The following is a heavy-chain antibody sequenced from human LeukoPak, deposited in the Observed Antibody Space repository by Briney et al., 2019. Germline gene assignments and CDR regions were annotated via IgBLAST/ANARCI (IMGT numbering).Heavy chain of an antibody. D-gene: IGHD1-26*01. Sequence: SGGSLRLSCAASGFTFSTYGMHWVRQAPGKGLEWVAFIRSDGSNKYYADSVKGRFTISRDTSKNTLFVEINSLRAEDTAVYYCAKDLHPMVGAKTFDYWGQGTLVTVSS. V-gene: IGHV3-30*02. CDR2: IRSDGSNK. CDR3: AKDLHPMVGAKTFDY. CDR1: GFTFSTYG. J-gene: IGHJ4*02.